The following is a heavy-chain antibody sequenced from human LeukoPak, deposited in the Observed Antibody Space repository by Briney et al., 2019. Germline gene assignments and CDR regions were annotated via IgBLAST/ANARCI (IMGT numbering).Heavy chain of an antibody. CDR3: AKKSRYSSGWYLGAGRSRPRYYFDY. V-gene: IGHV3-30*18. D-gene: IGHD6-19*01. CDR1: GFTFSSYG. Sequence: GGSLRLSCAASGFTFSSYGMHWVRQAPGKGLEWVAVISYDGSNKYYADSVKGRFTISRDNSKNTLYLQMNSLRAEDTAVYYCAKKSRYSSGWYLGAGRSRPRYYFDYWGQGTLVTVSS. CDR2: ISYDGSNK. J-gene: IGHJ4*02.